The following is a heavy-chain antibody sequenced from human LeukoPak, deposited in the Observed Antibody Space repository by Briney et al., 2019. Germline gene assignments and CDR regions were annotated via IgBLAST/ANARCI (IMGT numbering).Heavy chain of an antibody. Sequence: GGSLRLSCAASGFTLSDHYMSWIRQSPGKGLEWVSYISSTGVVLYYADSVKGRFTISRDNAKNSLYLQMNSLRAEDTAVYYCARDHNIVVVTAIFDYWGQGTLVTVSS. V-gene: IGHV3-11*04. J-gene: IGHJ4*02. CDR2: ISSTGVVL. CDR3: ARDHNIVVVTAIFDY. CDR1: GFTLSDHY. D-gene: IGHD2-21*02.